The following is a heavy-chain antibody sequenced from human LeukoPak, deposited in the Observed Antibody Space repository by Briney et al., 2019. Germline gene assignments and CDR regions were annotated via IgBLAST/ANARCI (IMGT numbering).Heavy chain of an antibody. J-gene: IGHJ4*02. Sequence: PGRSLRLSCAASGFTFDDYAMHWVRQAPGKGLEWVSAISGSGGSTYYADSVKGRFTISRDNSKNTLYLQMNSLRAEDTAVYYCAKGDVLRYFVGGYFDYWGQGTLVTVSS. CDR3: AKGDVLRYFVGGYFDY. CDR1: GFTFDDYA. D-gene: IGHD3-9*01. V-gene: IGHV3-23*01. CDR2: ISGSGGST.